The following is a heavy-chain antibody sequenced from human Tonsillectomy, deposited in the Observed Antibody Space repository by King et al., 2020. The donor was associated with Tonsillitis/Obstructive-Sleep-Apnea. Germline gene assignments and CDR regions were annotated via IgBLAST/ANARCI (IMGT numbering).Heavy chain of an antibody. J-gene: IGHJ4*02. D-gene: IGHD3-3*01. V-gene: IGHV3-48*03. Sequence: VQLVESGGGVVQPGRSLRLSCAASGFTFRAYEMNWVRQAPGRGLEWVSYISSSGSSTYYAESVKGRFTISRDNAKNSMYLHMNTLRPEDTAVYFCAREGHRRAIFGVITVYYFDLWGQGTLVTVSS. CDR2: ISSSGSST. CDR3: AREGHRRAIFGVITVYYFDL. CDR1: GFTFRAYE.